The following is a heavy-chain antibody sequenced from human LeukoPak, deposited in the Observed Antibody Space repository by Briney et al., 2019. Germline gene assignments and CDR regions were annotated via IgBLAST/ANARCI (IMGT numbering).Heavy chain of an antibody. CDR2: INPNSGGT. CDR1: GYTFNGYY. CDR3: ARGMEPYYYMDV. Sequence: SVTVSCKASGYTFNGYYMHWVRQAPGQGLEWMGWINPNSGGTNYAQKFQGRVTMTRDTSISTAYMELSRLRSDDTAVYYCARGMEPYYYMDVWGKGSTVTVS. J-gene: IGHJ6*03. V-gene: IGHV1-2*02. D-gene: IGHD1-26*01.